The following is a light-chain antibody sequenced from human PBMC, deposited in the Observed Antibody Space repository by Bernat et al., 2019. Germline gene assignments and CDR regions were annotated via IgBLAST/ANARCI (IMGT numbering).Light chain of an antibody. V-gene: IGKV1-33*01. CDR1: RDITNY. J-gene: IGKJ2*01. Sequence: DIQMTQSPSSLSASVGDRVTITCQATRDITNYLNWYQQKAGKPPSLLIYDASTLDTGVPSRFSGDGFGTDFTLTISSLQPEDIATYYCQSHGTFGQGTKLEN. CDR2: DAS. CDR3: QSHGT.